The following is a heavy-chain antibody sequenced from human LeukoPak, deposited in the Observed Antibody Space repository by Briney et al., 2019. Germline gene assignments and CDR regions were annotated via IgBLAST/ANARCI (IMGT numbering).Heavy chain of an antibody. Sequence: PGGSLRLSCAASGFTFSSYSMNWVRQAPGKGLEWVSSISSSRSYIYYADSVKGRFTISRDNAKNSLYLQMNSLRAEDTAVYYCARWEYYYGSGSYYSAYYGMDVWGQGTTVTVSS. D-gene: IGHD3-10*01. CDR2: ISSSRSYI. CDR1: GFTFSSYS. CDR3: ARWEYYYGSGSYYSAYYGMDV. V-gene: IGHV3-21*01. J-gene: IGHJ6*02.